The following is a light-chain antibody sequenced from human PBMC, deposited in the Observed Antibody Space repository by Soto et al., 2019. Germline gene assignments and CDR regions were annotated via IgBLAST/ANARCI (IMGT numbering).Light chain of an antibody. V-gene: IGKV3-20*01. CDR3: QQYGSSGT. CDR2: GAS. J-gene: IGKJ1*01. CDR1: QSVSGSY. Sequence: EIVLTQSPGTLSLSPGESATLSCRASQSVSGSYLAWYQQKPGQAPRLLIYGASSRATGIPDRFSGSGSGTDFTLTISRLEPEDFAVYYCQQYGSSGTFGQGTKVDIK.